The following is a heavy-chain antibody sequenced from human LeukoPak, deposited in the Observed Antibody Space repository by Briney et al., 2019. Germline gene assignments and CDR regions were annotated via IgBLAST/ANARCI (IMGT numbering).Heavy chain of an antibody. D-gene: IGHD5-18*01. CDR3: ARDGFHSYGFFDY. J-gene: IGHJ4*02. Sequence: GGSLRLSCAASGFTFSSYSMNWVRQAPGKGLEWVSSISSSSSNIYYADSVKGRFTISRDNTKNSLYLQMNSLRAEDTAVYYCARDGFHSYGFFDYWGQGTLVTVYS. CDR2: ISSSSSNI. V-gene: IGHV3-21*01. CDR1: GFTFSSYS.